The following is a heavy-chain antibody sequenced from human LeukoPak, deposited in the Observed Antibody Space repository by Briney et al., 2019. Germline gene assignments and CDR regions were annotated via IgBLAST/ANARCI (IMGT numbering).Heavy chain of an antibody. J-gene: IGHJ4*02. Sequence: VASVKVSCKASGYTFTSYAMNWERQAPGQGLEWMGWINTNTGNPTYAQGFTGRFVFSLDTSVSTAYLQISSLKAEDTAVYYCARTPYYYDSSGYADYWGQGTLVTVSS. CDR1: GYTFTSYA. D-gene: IGHD3-22*01. CDR2: INTNTGNP. CDR3: ARTPYYYDSSGYADY. V-gene: IGHV7-4-1*02.